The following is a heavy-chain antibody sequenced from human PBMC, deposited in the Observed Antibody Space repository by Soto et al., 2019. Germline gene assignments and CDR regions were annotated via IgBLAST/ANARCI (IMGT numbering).Heavy chain of an antibody. CDR2: IYPGDSDT. CDR1: GYSFTSYW. CDR3: ARHDSRYDFWSGSYYFDY. Sequence: PGESLKISCKGSGYSFTSYWIGWVRQMPGKGLEWMGIIYPGDSDTRYSPSFQGQVTISADKSISTAYLQWSSLKASDTATYYCARHDSRYDFWSGSYYFDYWGQGTLVTVSS. V-gene: IGHV5-51*01. J-gene: IGHJ4*02. D-gene: IGHD3-3*01.